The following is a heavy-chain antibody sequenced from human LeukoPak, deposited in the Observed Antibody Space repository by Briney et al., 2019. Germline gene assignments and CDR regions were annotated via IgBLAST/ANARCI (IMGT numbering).Heavy chain of an antibody. J-gene: IGHJ3*01. CDR3: ARALTGGYHAFDL. CDR1: GYSFTSYW. CDR2: IYPSDSDT. V-gene: IGHV5-51*03. Sequence: GESLKISCKGSGYSFTSYWIGWVRQLPGKGLECMAVIYPSDSDTKYSPSFQGHVTVSVDKSLTTAYLHWTSLKTSDTAMYFCARALTGGYHAFDLWGQGTMVAVSS. D-gene: IGHD1-14*01.